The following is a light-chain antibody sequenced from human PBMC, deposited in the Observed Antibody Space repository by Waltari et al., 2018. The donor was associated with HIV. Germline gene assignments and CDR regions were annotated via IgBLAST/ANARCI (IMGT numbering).Light chain of an antibody. CDR3: QQYNSFTWT. CDR1: QSISSW. Sequence: DIPMTQSPSTLSASVGDRVTITCRASQSISSWLAWYQQKPGKAPKLLDYKASSLESGVTSRFSGSGSGTEFTLTISSLQPDDFATYYCQQYNSFTWTFGQGTKVEIK. V-gene: IGKV1-5*03. CDR2: KAS. J-gene: IGKJ1*01.